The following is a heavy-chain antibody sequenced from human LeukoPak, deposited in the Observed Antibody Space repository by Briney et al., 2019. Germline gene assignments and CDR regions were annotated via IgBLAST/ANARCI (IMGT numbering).Heavy chain of an antibody. J-gene: IGHJ4*02. CDR2: ISSSGSTI. CDR1: RFTFSSYE. CDR3: ARGLDGAKDRKRFDY. Sequence: GGSLRLSCAASRFTFSSYEMNWVRQAPGKGLEWVSYISSSGSTIYYADSVKGRFTISRDNAKNSLYLQMNSLRAEDTAVYYCARGLDGAKDRKRFDYWGQGTLVTVSS. V-gene: IGHV3-48*03. D-gene: IGHD5-24*01.